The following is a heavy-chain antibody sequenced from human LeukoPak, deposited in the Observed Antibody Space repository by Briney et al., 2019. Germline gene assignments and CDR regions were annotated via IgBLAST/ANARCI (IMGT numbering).Heavy chain of an antibody. Sequence: ASVKVSCKASGYTFTGYYMHWVRQAPGQGLEWMGWINPNSGGTNYAQKFQGRVTMTRDTSISTAYMELSRLRSDDTAVYYCARVGGDYGDYVTNWGISYYYYYIDVWGKGTTVTVSS. V-gene: IGHV1-2*02. D-gene: IGHD4-17*01. J-gene: IGHJ6*03. CDR1: GYTFTGYY. CDR3: ARVGGDYGDYVTNWGISYYYYYIDV. CDR2: INPNSGGT.